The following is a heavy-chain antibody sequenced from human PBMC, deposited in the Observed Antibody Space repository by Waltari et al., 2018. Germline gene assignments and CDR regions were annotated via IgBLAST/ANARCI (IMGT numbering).Heavy chain of an antibody. CDR3: AKDVVEMATMY. J-gene: IGHJ4*02. D-gene: IGHD2-21*01. Sequence: VQLLESGGGLVQTGGSLRLSCQASGFTFSNYPLSWVRQAPGKVLEWVSAISGRGGSTYYADSVKGRFTISRDNAKNTLYLQMNSLRAEDTAVYYCAKDVVEMATMYWGQGTLVTVSS. CDR2: ISGRGGST. V-gene: IGHV3-23*01. CDR1: GFTFSNYP.